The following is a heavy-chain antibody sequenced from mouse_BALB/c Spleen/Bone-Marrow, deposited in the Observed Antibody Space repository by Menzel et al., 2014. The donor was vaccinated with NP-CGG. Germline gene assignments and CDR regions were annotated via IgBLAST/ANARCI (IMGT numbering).Heavy chain of an antibody. CDR1: GYSITRDYA. CDR3: ARSSSYDYDVGFAY. V-gene: IGHV3-2*02. J-gene: IGHJ3*01. CDR2: ISYSGST. Sequence: EVQRVESGPGLVKPSQSLSLTCIVTGYSITRDYAWHWIRPFPGNKLEWMGYISYSGSTTYNPSLESRISITRDTSKNQFFLQLNSVTTEDTATYYCARSSSYDYDVGFAYWGQGTLVTVSA. D-gene: IGHD2-4*01.